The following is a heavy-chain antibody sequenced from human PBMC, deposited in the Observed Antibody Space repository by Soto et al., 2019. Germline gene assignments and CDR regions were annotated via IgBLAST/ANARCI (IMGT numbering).Heavy chain of an antibody. CDR1: GFTFSSSG. J-gene: IGHJ4*02. Sequence: GGSLRLSCAASGFTFSSSGMHWVRQAPGKGLEWVAVISYDGSNKFYADSVKGRFTISRDNFRNTLYLQMNSLRAEDTAVYYCAKEFHSWNYFDYWGQGTLVTVS. CDR3: AKEFHSWNYFDY. CDR2: ISYDGSNK. V-gene: IGHV3-30*18. D-gene: IGHD1-20*01.